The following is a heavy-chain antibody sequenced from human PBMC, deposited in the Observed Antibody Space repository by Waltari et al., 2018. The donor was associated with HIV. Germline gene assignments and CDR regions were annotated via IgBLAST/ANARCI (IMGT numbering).Heavy chain of an antibody. CDR1: GLPVSSTY. V-gene: IGHV3-53*04. J-gene: IGHJ6*02. CDR2: IYSGGST. Sequence: EVQLVESGGGLVQPGGSLRLSCSAPGLPVSSTYMSWARQAPGKGLEWVSVIYSGGSTYYADSVKGRFTISRHNSKNTLYLQMNSLRAEDTAVYYCASRIVGATSDYYGMDVWGQGTTVTVSS. CDR3: ASRIVGATSDYYGMDV. D-gene: IGHD1-26*01.